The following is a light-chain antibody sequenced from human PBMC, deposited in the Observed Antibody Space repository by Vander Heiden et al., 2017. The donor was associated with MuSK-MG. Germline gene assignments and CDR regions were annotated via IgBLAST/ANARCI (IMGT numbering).Light chain of an antibody. CDR3: QQSFSSYT. CDR1: ESIRRY. J-gene: IGKJ2*01. V-gene: IGKV1-39*01. Sequence: DILMTQSPSSLSASVGDRVTITCRASESIRRYLNWYQYKPGKAPQLLIYATSSLQNGVPSRFSGSGSGTDFTLTITALRPEDFATYYCQQSFSSYTFGPWTKVQIK. CDR2: ATS.